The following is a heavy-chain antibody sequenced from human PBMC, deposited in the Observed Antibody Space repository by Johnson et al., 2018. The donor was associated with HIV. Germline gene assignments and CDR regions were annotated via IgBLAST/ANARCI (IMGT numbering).Heavy chain of an antibody. CDR1: GFSIRGHW. Sequence: VQLVESGGGVVQPGRSLRLSCAASGFSIRGHWMSWLRQAPGKGLEWVANIKQDGSEKFYADSVKGRFPIPRDNSKNTLYLQMNSLTGEDTAIYYCAAGGGDCYPSHWGFCAFDIWGRGTMVTVSS. CDR3: AAGGGDCYPSHWGFCAFDI. J-gene: IGHJ3*02. V-gene: IGHV3-7*01. D-gene: IGHD2-21*01. CDR2: IKQDGSEK.